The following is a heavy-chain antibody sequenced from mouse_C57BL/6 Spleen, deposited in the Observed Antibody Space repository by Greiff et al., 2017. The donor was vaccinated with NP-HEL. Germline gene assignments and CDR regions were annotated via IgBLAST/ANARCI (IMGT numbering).Heavy chain of an antibody. CDR2: IDPENGDT. CDR1: GFNIKDDY. J-gene: IGHJ3*01. CDR3: TTLCGNYVGVAY. D-gene: IGHD2-1*01. Sequence: VQLKQSGAELVRPGASVKLSCTASGFNIKDDYMHWVKQRPEQGLEWIGWIDPENGDTEYASKFQGKATITADTSSNTAYLQLSSLTSEDTAVYYCTTLCGNYVGVAYWGQGTLVTVSA. V-gene: IGHV14-4*01.